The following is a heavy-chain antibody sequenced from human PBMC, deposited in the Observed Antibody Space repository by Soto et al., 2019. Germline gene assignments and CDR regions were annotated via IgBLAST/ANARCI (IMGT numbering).Heavy chain of an antibody. V-gene: IGHV3-33*01. D-gene: IGHD2-15*01. Sequence: QVQLVESGGGVVQPGRSLRLSCAASGFTFSSYGMHWVRQAPGKGLEWVAVIWYDGSNKYYADSVKGRFTISRDNSKNTLYLQMNSLRAEDTAVYYCARILGYCSGRSCDYGMDVWGQGTTVTVSS. CDR1: GFTFSSYG. J-gene: IGHJ6*02. CDR2: IWYDGSNK. CDR3: ARILGYCSGRSCDYGMDV.